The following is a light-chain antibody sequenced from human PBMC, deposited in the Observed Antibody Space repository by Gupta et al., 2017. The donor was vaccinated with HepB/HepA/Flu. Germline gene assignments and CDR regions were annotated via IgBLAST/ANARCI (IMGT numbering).Light chain of an antibody. Sequence: QSVLTQPPSASGTPGQRVTISCSGSSSNVGRDNVYWYQQLPGTAPKLLIYNDDQRPSGVPDRFSGSKSGTSSSLAIIWLRSGDEADYYCAAGDNSRSGYVFGTGTWVTVL. J-gene: IGLJ1*01. V-gene: IGLV1-47*02. CDR2: NDD. CDR1: SSNVGRDN. CDR3: AAGDNSRSGYV.